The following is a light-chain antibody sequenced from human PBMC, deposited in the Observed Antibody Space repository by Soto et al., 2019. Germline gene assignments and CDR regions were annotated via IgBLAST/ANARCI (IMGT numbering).Light chain of an antibody. CDR2: SNN. V-gene: IGLV1-44*01. CDR3: AAWDDSLNGGV. Sequence: QSALAQPPSVSATPGQRVTISCSVSSSNIGSNTVNWYQQLPGTAPKLVIYSNNQRPSGVPDRFSGSKSGTSASLAISGLQSEDEADYYCAAWDDSLNGGVFGGGTKVTVL. CDR1: SSNIGSNT. J-gene: IGLJ3*02.